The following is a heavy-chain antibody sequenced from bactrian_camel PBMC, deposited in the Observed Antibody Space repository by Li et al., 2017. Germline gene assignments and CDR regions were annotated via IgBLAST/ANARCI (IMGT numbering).Heavy chain of an antibody. CDR1: GFTFSTYA. CDR2: INEDGTNT. D-gene: IGHD2*01. J-gene: IGHJ4*01. V-gene: IGHV3S40*01. Sequence: DVQLVESGGGLVQPGGSLRLSCAASGFTFSTYAMSWVRQAPGKGLEWVSVINEDGTNTLYADSVKGRFDIYRIYAKNTVYLEMNSLKTEDTAVYYCTACGTYVGQGTQVTVS.